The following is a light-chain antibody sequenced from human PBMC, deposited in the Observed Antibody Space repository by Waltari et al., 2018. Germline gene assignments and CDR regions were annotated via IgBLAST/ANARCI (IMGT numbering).Light chain of an antibody. V-gene: IGKV4-1*01. CDR2: WAS. CDR1: QSVLYNSNDKNY. CDR3: QQYYRSRT. J-gene: IGKJ1*01. Sequence: DIVMTQSPDSMAVSLGERATINCKSSQSVLYNSNDKNYLAWYQQKPGQPPKLLIYWASTRESGVPDRFSGSGSGTDFTLTISSLQAEDVAVYYCQQYYRSRTFGQGTKVEIK.